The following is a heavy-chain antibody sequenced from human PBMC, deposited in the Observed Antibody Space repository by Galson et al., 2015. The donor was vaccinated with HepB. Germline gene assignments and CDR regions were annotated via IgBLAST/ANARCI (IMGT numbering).Heavy chain of an antibody. J-gene: IGHJ5*02. CDR2: MSGSGGII. CDR1: GFTFSNYA. D-gene: IGHD2-21*01. Sequence: SLRLSCAASGFTFSNYAMTWVRQAPGKGLEWVSTMSGSGGIIYYADSVRGRFIISRDNSKNTLYLQMNSLRVEDTAVYYCAKKVSGPIVGHNWFDPWGQGTLVTVSS. V-gene: IGHV3-23*01. CDR3: AKKVSGPIVGHNWFDP.